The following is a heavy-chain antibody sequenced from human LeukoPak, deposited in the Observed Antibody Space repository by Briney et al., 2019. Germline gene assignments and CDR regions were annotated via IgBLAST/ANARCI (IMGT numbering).Heavy chain of an antibody. D-gene: IGHD3-22*01. CDR1: GFTFSNYW. CDR2: INSDGSST. V-gene: IGHV3-74*01. Sequence: GGSLRLSCAASGFTFSNYWMHWVRQAPGKGLVWVSLINSDGSSTIYAGSVKGQFTISRDNSKNTVYLQMNSLRAEDTAVYYCAKDRPNYYDSSGHYYRRNGDYWGQGTLVTVSS. J-gene: IGHJ4*02. CDR3: AKDRPNYYDSSGHYYRRNGDY.